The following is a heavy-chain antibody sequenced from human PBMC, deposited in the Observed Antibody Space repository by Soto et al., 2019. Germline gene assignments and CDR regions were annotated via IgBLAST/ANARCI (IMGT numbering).Heavy chain of an antibody. J-gene: IGHJ2*01. CDR3: ARVWPAPENWYFDL. CDR1: GFTFSSYW. V-gene: IGHV3-74*01. CDR2: MNSDGSST. Sequence: PGGSLRLSCAASGFTFSSYWMHWVRQAPGKGLVWVSRMNSDGSSTSYADSVKGRFTISRDNAKNTLYLQMNSLRAEDTAVYYCARVWPAPENWYFDLWGRGTLVTVSS. D-gene: IGHD3-16*01.